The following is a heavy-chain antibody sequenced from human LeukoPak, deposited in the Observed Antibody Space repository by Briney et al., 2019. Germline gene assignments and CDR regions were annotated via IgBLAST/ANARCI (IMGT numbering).Heavy chain of an antibody. D-gene: IGHD1-7*01. CDR1: GYTFTGYY. CDR3: ARGSPRNYGAGYYYYMDV. J-gene: IGHJ6*03. V-gene: IGHV1-2*02. Sequence: ASVKVSCKASGYTFTGYYMHWVRQAPGQGLEWMGWINPNSGGTNYAQKFQGRVTMTRDTSISTVYMELSRLRSDDTAVYYCARGSPRNYGAGYYYYMDVWGKGTTVTVSS. CDR2: INPNSGGT.